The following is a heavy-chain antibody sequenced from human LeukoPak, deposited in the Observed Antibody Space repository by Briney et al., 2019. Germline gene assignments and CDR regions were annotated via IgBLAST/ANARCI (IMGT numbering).Heavy chain of an antibody. D-gene: IGHD5-18*01. V-gene: IGHV3-23*01. Sequence: GGSLRLSCAASGFTFSSYAMSWVRQAPGKGLEWVSAISGSGGSTYYADSVKGRFTISRDNSKNTLYLQMNSLRAEDTAVYYCAKDRIQLWLRTYYYHGMDVWGQGTTVTVSS. CDR2: ISGSGGST. CDR1: GFTFSSYA. CDR3: AKDRIQLWLRTYYYHGMDV. J-gene: IGHJ6*02.